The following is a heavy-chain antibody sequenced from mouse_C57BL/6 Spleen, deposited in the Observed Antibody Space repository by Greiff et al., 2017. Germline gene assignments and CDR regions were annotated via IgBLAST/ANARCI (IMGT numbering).Heavy chain of an antibody. CDR3: ARAYSNYENYAMYY. Sequence: DVMLVESGGDLVKPGGSLKLSCAASGFTFSSYGMSWVRQTPDKRLEWVATISSGGSYTYYPDSVKGRFTISRDNAKNTLYLQMSSLKAEDTAMYYCARAYSNYENYAMYYWGQGTSVTVSS. V-gene: IGHV5-6*02. CDR1: GFTFSSYG. CDR2: ISSGGSYT. J-gene: IGHJ4*01. D-gene: IGHD2-5*01.